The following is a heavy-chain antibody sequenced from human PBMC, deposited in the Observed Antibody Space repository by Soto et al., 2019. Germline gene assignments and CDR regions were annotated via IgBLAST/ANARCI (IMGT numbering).Heavy chain of an antibody. J-gene: IGHJ4*02. V-gene: IGHV3-33*01. CDR2: IWFDGSNK. CDR1: GFTFSSHA. Sequence: SLRLSCASSGFTFSSHAMHWVRQAPGKGLEWVANIWFDGSNKNYADSVKGRFTISRGNSKNTLFLQVNSLRAEDTAIYYCARAAYTSGYYYFDHWGQGTPVTVS. CDR3: ARAAYTSGYYYFDH. D-gene: IGHD6-19*01.